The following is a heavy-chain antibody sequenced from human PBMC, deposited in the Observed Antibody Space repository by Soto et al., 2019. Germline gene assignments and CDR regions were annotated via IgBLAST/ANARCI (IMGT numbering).Heavy chain of an antibody. J-gene: IGHJ6*03. V-gene: IGHV3-23*01. Sequence: GGSLRLSCAASGFTFSSYAMSWVRQAPGKGLEWVSAISGSGGSTYYADSVKGRFTISRDNSKDTLYLQMASLRAEDMAVYYCARVSGGAYHYYYYMDVWGKGTTVTVSS. CDR1: GFTFSSYA. D-gene: IGHD2-15*01. CDR3: ARVSGGAYHYYYYMDV. CDR2: ISGSGGST.